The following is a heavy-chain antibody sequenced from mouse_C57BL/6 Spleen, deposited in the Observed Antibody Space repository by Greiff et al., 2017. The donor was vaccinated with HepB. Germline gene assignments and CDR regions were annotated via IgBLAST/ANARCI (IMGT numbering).Heavy chain of an antibody. CDR2: IRNKANNHAT. Sequence: EVQLQESGGGLVQPGGSMKLSCAASGFTFSDAWMDWVRQSSEKGLAWVAEIRNKANNHATYYAESVKGWFTIARDDSKSSVYLQMNSLRAEDTGIYHCSRPRGAMDYWCQVTTVTVSS. V-gene: IGHV6-6*01. CDR1: GFTFSDAW. CDR3: SRPRGAMDY. J-gene: IGHJ4*01.